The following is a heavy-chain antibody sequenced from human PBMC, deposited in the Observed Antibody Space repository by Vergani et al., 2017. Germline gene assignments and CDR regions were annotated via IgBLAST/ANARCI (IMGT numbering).Heavy chain of an antibody. J-gene: IGHJ3*01. CDR3: ARRGGGYYSGGKVHPLRTAFDV. Sequence: QLQASGPGRVKPSQTLSLTCTMSGGSISAGSYFWSWMRQPAGKGLEWLGHISAIGNASHSPSLKTRVSMSVDTSKNQFSLTVPSVTAADTAIYFCARRGGGYYSGGKVHPLRTAFDVWGHGTVVTVSS. CDR2: ISAIGNA. CDR1: GGSISAGSYF. D-gene: IGHD2-15*01. V-gene: IGHV4-61*02.